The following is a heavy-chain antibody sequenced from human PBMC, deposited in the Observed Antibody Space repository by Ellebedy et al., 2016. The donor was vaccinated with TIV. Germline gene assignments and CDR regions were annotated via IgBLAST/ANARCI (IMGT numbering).Heavy chain of an antibody. J-gene: IGHJ4*02. CDR3: TKEGHNLIFEN. V-gene: IGHV3-23*01. D-gene: IGHD3-9*01. Sequence: GESLKISCAASGFTFSSYAMNWVRHTPGKGLEWVSIVSGSGGSTYYADSVKGRFIISRDNSKNTMYLEMNSLRGEDTALYYCTKEGHNLIFENWGQGILVTVSS. CDR2: VSGSGGST. CDR1: GFTFSSYA.